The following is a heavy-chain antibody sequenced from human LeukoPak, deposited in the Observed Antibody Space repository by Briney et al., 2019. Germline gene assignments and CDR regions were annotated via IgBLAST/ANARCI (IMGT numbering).Heavy chain of an antibody. Sequence: GGSLSLSCAASGFTFNNYLMSWVRQAPGKGLEGVSVLFTGGGRTLYADSVKGRFTISGDTSRTTLYLQMNGLRAEHTAVYYCAKECDYSPGHKFDLWGQGTLVTVSS. J-gene: IGHJ4*02. V-gene: IGHV3-23*01. CDR3: AKECDYSPGHKFDL. CDR1: GFTFNNYL. CDR2: LFTGGGRT. D-gene: IGHD3-10*01.